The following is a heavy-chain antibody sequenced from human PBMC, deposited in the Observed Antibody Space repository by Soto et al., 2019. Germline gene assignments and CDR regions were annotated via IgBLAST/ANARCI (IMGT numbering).Heavy chain of an antibody. Sequence: EVQLVESGGGLVKPGGSLRLSCAASGFTFSNAWMSWVRQAPGKGLEWVCRIKSKTDVVTADYAAPVKGRFTISRDDSKNTLYLQMNSLKTEHTAVYYCTTDPQGPRSGWGQGTLVTVSS. CDR3: TTDPQGPRSG. CDR1: GFTFSNAW. J-gene: IGHJ1*01. V-gene: IGHV3-15*01. D-gene: IGHD6-19*01. CDR2: IKSKTDVVTA.